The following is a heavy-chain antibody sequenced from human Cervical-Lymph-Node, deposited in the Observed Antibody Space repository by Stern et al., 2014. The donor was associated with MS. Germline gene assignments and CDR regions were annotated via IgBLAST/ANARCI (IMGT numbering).Heavy chain of an antibody. Sequence: VQLVQSGAEMKKPGSSVKVSCKASGGSFSNYAVNWVRQAPGQGPEWRGGIIPMYGAANYAQKFQGRVTLIADESTRTAYMELISLTSEDTAVYYCTREATAHSGTFDFWGQGTLVTV. CDR2: IIPMYGAA. J-gene: IGHJ4*02. D-gene: IGHD1-14*01. V-gene: IGHV1-69*01. CDR1: GGSFSNYA. CDR3: TREATAHSGTFDF.